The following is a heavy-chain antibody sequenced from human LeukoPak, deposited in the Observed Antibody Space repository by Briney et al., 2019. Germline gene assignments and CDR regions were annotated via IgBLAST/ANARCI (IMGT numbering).Heavy chain of an antibody. CDR3: ARVNGILSQIDY. CDR2: ISYDGSNK. V-gene: IGHV3-30-3*01. Sequence: GGSLRLSCAASGFTFSSYAMHWVRQAPGKELEWVAVISYDGSNKYYADSVKGRFTISRDNSKNTLYLQMNSLRAEDTAVYYCARVNGILSQIDYWGQGTLVTVSS. J-gene: IGHJ4*02. D-gene: IGHD2/OR15-2a*01. CDR1: GFTFSSYA.